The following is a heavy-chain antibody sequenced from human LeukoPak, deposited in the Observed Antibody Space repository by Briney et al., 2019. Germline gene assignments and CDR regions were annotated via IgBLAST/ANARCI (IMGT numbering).Heavy chain of an antibody. CDR1: GGSISSYC. CDR2: IYYSGST. CDR3: ARNFPKLVAGYYFDY. V-gene: IGHV4-59*01. Sequence: PSETLSLTCTVSGGSISSYCWSWIGQRPGKALEWSGYIYYSGSTNYNPSLKSRVTISVDTSKNQFSLKLSSVTAADTAVYYCARNFPKLVAGYYFDYWGQGALVTVSS. D-gene: IGHD6-19*01. J-gene: IGHJ4*02.